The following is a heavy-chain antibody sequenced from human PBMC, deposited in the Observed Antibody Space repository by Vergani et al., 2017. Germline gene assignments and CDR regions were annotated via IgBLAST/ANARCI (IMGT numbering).Heavy chain of an antibody. CDR1: GSSISPYY. J-gene: IGHJ4*02. CDR3: AGEYGSSVGFLAY. CDR2: IYTSEST. D-gene: IGHD1-26*01. Sequence: QVQLQESGPGLVKPSETLSLTCIVSGSSISPYYWSWIRQPAGKGLEWIGRIYTSESTNYNPSLKSRVTMSVDTSKNQFSLKISPVTAADTAVYFCAGEYGSSVGFLAYWGQGTLVTDSS. V-gene: IGHV4-4*07.